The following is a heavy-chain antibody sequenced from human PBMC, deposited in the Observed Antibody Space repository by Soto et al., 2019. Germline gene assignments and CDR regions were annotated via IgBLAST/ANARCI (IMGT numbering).Heavy chain of an antibody. V-gene: IGHV4-38-2*01. CDR3: ARWEQWLALDY. D-gene: IGHD6-19*01. Sequence: SETLSLTCGVSGYSLSSGYYWAWVRQPPGKGLEWIGSMNYRGKPYYNPSLKSRVTISLDASKNQVSLKVTSMTPADTAVYYCARWEQWLALDYWGLGILVTVSS. CDR1: GYSLSSGYY. CDR2: MNYRGKP. J-gene: IGHJ4*02.